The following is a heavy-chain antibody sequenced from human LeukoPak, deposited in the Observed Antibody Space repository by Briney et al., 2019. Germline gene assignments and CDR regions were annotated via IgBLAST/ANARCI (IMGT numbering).Heavy chain of an antibody. CDR3: ARVRITIFGVVSPYFDY. J-gene: IGHJ4*02. V-gene: IGHV4-59*01. CDR2: IYYSGST. CDR1: GGSISSYY. Sequence: PSETLSLTCTVSGGSISSYYWSWIRQPPGKGLEWIGYIYYSGSTSYNPSLKSRVTISVDTSKNQFSLKLSSVTAADTAVYYCARVRITIFGVVSPYFDYWGQGTLVTVSS. D-gene: IGHD3-3*01.